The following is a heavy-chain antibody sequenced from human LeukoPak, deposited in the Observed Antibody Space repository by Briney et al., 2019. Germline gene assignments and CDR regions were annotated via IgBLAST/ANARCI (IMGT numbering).Heavy chain of an antibody. CDR3: ASSWYSIGWYGPVLFDP. J-gene: IGHJ5*02. CDR2: INPNSGGT. D-gene: IGHD6-19*01. Sequence: GASVKVSCKASGYTFTGYYMFWVRQAPGQGLEWMGWINPNSGGTNYAQSFQGRVTMTADDSTTTAYMELNSLRSEDTAVYYCASSWYSIGWYGPVLFDPWGQGTLVTVSS. V-gene: IGHV1-2*02. CDR1: GYTFTGYY.